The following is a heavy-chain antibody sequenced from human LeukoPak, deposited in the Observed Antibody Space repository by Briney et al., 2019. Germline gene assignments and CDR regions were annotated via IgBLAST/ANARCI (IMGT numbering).Heavy chain of an antibody. D-gene: IGHD6-19*01. CDR2: ISSSGST. CDR3: ARRAVAEWYFDL. Sequence: SETLSLTCTVSGGSISSYYWSWIRQPAGKGLEWIGRISSSGSTNYNPSLKSRVTISVDTSKNQFSLNLSSVTAADTAVYYCARRAVAEWYFDLWGRGTLVTVSS. J-gene: IGHJ2*01. CDR1: GGSISSYY. V-gene: IGHV4-4*07.